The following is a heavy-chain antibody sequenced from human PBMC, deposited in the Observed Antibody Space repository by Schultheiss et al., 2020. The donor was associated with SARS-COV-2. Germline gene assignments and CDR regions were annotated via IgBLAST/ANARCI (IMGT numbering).Heavy chain of an antibody. Sequence: ASVKVSCKASGYTFTGYYMHWVRQAPGQGLEWMGWISAYNGNTNYAQKLQGRVTMTTDTSTSTADMDLNTLRSEDTALYYCTKVLGGEGGYNYHFWGQGTLVTVSS. V-gene: IGHV1-18*04. CDR2: ISAYNGNT. CDR1: GYTFTGYY. J-gene: IGHJ4*02. D-gene: IGHD5-24*01. CDR3: TKVLGGEGGYNYHF.